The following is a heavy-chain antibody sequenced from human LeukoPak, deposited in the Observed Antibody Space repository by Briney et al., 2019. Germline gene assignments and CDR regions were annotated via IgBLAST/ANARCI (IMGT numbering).Heavy chain of an antibody. J-gene: IGHJ6*03. V-gene: IGHV4-39*07. D-gene: IGHD3-10*01. CDR2: IYYSGST. Sequence: PSETLSLTCAVSGGSISSGGYSWGWIRQPPGKGLEWIGSIYYSGSTYYNPSLKSRVTISVDTSKNQFSLKVNSVTAADTAVYYCARVYDSGSQAYFYYMDVWGKGTTVTISS. CDR1: GGSISSGGYS. CDR3: ARVYDSGSQAYFYYMDV.